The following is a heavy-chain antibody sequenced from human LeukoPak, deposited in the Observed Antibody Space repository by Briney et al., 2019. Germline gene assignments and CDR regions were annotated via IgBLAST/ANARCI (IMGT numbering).Heavy chain of an antibody. V-gene: IGHV1-24*01. CDR2: FDPEDGET. CDR1: GYTLTELS. D-gene: IGHD6-19*01. Sequence: ASVKVSCKVSGYTLTELSMHWGRQAPGKGLEWMGGFDPEDGETIYAQKFQGRVTMTEDTSTDTAYMELSSLRSEDTAVYYCATDFGYSSGWHFDYWGQGTPVTVSS. J-gene: IGHJ4*02. CDR3: ATDFGYSSGWHFDY.